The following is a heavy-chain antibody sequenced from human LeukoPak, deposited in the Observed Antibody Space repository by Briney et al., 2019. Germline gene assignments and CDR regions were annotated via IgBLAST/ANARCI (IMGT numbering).Heavy chain of an antibody. J-gene: IGHJ4*02. D-gene: IGHD1-7*01. CDR2: IYTSGST. CDR1: GGSISSYY. CDR3: ARDAQLWGTTFFDY. V-gene: IGHV4-4*07. Sequence: SETLSLTCTVSGGSISSYYWSWIRQPAGKGLEWIGRIYTSGSTNYNPSLKSRVTMSVDTSKNQFSLKLSSVTAADTAVYYCARDAQLWGTTFFDYWGQGTLVTVSS.